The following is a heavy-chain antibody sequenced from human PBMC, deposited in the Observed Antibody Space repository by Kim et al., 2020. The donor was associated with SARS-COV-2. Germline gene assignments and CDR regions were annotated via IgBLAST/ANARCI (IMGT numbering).Heavy chain of an antibody. CDR2: IYYSGST. J-gene: IGHJ4*02. Sequence: SETLSLTCTVSGGSISSSSYYWGWIRQPPGKGLEWIGSIYYSGSTYYNPSLKSRVTISVDTSKNQFSLKLSSVTAADTAVYYCERHEGGSSGYYYGDVVTKKYYFDYWGQGTLVTVSS. CDR1: GGSISSSSYY. D-gene: IGHD3-22*01. CDR3: ERHEGGSSGYYYGDVVTKKYYFDY. V-gene: IGHV4-39*01.